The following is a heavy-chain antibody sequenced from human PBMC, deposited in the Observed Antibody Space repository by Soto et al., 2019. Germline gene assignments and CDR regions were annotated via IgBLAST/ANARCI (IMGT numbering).Heavy chain of an antibody. D-gene: IGHD3-16*02. CDR3: VRYPRSVGGSYRPDY. V-gene: IGHV3-74*01. CDR1: GFTFSSYW. CDR2: INSDGSIT. Sequence: GGSLRLSCAASGFTFSSYWMHWVRQVPEKGLVWVSRINSDGSITNYADAVKGRFTISRDNVKNTLYLQMNSLRAEDTAVYYCVRYPRSVGGSYRPDYWGQGTLVTVSS. J-gene: IGHJ4*02.